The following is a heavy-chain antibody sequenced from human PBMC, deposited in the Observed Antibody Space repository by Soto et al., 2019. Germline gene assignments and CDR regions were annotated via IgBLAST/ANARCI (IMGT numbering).Heavy chain of an antibody. J-gene: IGHJ4*02. CDR2: ISYDASNK. V-gene: IGHV3-30-3*01. Sequence: GGSLRLSCAASGFAFSTYAMNWVRQAPGKGLEWVAAISYDASNKYYAGSVKGRFTISRDNYKNTLYLQMNSLRSEDTAMYYCARWVYAFDYWGQGTLVTVSS. CDR1: GFAFSTYA. D-gene: IGHD6-13*01. CDR3: ARWVYAFDY.